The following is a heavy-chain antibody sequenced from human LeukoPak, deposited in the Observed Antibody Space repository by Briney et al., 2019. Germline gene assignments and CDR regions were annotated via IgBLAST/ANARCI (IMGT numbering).Heavy chain of an antibody. J-gene: IGHJ3*02. CDR1: GYTLTELS. D-gene: IGHD3-10*01. CDR3: ATGVRGVIILGAFDI. Sequence: ASAKVSCKVSGYTLTELSMHWVRQAPGKGLEWMGGFDPEDGETIYAQKFQGRVTMTEDTSTDTAYMELSSLRSEDTAVYYCATGVRGVIILGAFDIWGQGTMVTVSS. V-gene: IGHV1-24*01. CDR2: FDPEDGET.